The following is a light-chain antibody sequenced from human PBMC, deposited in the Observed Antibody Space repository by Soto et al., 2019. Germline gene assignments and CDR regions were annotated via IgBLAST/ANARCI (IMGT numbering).Light chain of an antibody. Sequence: ETVLTQSPGTLSLSPGERATLSCRASQTVGGHFAWYQQKPGQAPRLLISETSNRATGIPGRFSGSGSGTDVTLTISSLEPEDFAVYYCQHHSNWLRTFGGGTKVDIK. CDR3: QHHSNWLRT. J-gene: IGKJ4*01. CDR2: ETS. CDR1: QTVGGH. V-gene: IGKV3-11*01.